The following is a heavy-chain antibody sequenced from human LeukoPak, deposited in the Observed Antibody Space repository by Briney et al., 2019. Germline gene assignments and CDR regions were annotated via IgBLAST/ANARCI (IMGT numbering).Heavy chain of an antibody. D-gene: IGHD2-2*01. V-gene: IGHV3-21*01. Sequence: GGSLRLSCAASGFTFSSYSMNWARQAPGKGLEWVSSISSSSSYIYYADSVKGRFTISRDNAKNSLYLQMNSLRAEDTAVYYCARADRYCSSTSCYPHYYYYYMDVWGKGTTVTVSS. CDR3: ARADRYCSSTSCYPHYYYYYMDV. CDR2: ISSSSSYI. CDR1: GFTFSSYS. J-gene: IGHJ6*03.